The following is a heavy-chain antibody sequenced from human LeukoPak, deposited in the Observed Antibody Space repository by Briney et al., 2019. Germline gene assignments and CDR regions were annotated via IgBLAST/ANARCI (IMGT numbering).Heavy chain of an antibody. CDR1: GGSISSSNW. J-gene: IGHJ6*03. V-gene: IGHV4-4*02. CDR2: IYHSGST. D-gene: IGHD2-2*01. CDR3: ARRPLGYCSSTSCRNYYYYYMDV. Sequence: SETLSLTCAVSGGSISSSNWWSWVRQPPGKGLEWIGEIYHSGSTNYNPSLKSRVTISVDKSKNQFSLKLSSVTAADTAVYYCARRPLGYCSSTSCRNYYYYYMDVWGKGTTVTISS.